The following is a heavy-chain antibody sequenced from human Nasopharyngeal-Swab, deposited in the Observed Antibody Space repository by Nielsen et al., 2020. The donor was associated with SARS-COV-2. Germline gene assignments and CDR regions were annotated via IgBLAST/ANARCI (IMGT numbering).Heavy chain of an antibody. CDR2: INHSGST. CDR1: GGSFSGYY. Sequence: SETLSLTCTVYGGSFSGYYWSWIRQPPGKGLEWIGEINHSGSTNYNPSLKSRVTISVDPSKNQLSLKLSSVTAADTAVYYCARIQLWLSYYYYSGMDVWGQGTTVTVS. V-gene: IGHV4-34*01. J-gene: IGHJ6*02. D-gene: IGHD5-18*01. CDR3: ARIQLWLSYYYYSGMDV.